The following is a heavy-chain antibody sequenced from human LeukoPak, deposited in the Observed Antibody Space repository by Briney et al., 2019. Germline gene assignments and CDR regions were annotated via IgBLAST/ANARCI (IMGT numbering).Heavy chain of an antibody. Sequence: SETLSLTCSVSGASVSDYYCNWIRQPPGKGLEWIGYVYNSGITNYNPSLRSRVTISVVTSKNQFSLKLNSVTAADTAVYYCARVRLSSGYSNWGQGTLVTVSS. D-gene: IGHD3-22*01. V-gene: IGHV4-59*02. J-gene: IGHJ4*02. CDR3: ARVRLSSGYSN. CDR2: VYNSGIT. CDR1: GASVSDYY.